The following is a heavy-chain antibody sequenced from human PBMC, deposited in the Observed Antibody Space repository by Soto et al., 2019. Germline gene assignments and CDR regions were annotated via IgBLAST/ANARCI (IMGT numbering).Heavy chain of an antibody. D-gene: IGHD3-10*01. CDR1: GFTFSSYG. CDR3: AKVTYGSGSYAPYYYYGMDV. J-gene: IGHJ6*02. V-gene: IGHV3-30*18. Sequence: QVQLVESGGGVVQPGRSLRLSCAASGFTFSSYGMHWVRQAPGKGLEWVAVISYDGSNKYYADSVKGRFTITRDNSKNTLYPQMNSLRSEDTAVYYCAKVTYGSGSYAPYYYYGMDVWGQGTTVTVSS. CDR2: ISYDGSNK.